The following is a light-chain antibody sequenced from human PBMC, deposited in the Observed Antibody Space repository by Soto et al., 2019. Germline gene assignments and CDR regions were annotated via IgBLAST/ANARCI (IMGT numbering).Light chain of an antibody. V-gene: IGKV3-20*01. Sequence: EIVLTQSPGTLSLSPGERATLSCRASQSVSSSYLAWYQQKPGQAPRLLIYGASSRATGIPDRFGGSGSGTVFTLTFSSLEPEDLSWYYCQQYGSSPFTFGPGTKVD. CDR3: QQYGSSPFT. J-gene: IGKJ3*01. CDR2: GAS. CDR1: QSVSSSY.